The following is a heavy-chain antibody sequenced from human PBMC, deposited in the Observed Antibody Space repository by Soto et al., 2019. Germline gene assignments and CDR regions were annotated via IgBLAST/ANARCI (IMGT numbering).Heavy chain of an antibody. V-gene: IGHV3-7*01. CDR2: IKQDGGKK. Sequence: EVQLVESGGGLVQPGGSLRLSCAASGFTFSSYWMTCVRQAPGKGLEWVANIKQDGGKKYYVDSVKGRFTISRDNAKNSLYLQMNSLRAEATAVYYCAKRVWYFDLWGRGTLVTVSS. J-gene: IGHJ2*01. CDR3: AKRVWYFDL. CDR1: GFTFSSYW.